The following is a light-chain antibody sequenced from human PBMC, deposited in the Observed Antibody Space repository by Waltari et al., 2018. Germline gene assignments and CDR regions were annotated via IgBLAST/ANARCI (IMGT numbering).Light chain of an antibody. CDR1: SSDVGAYNY. V-gene: IGLV2-14*03. CDR3: ISYTTSDTMI. Sequence: QSALTQPASVSGSPGQSITISCTGTSSDVGAYNYVSWYQQHPGQVPKLIIYDVSHRPSVVSFRFSGSKSDNAASLTISGLQAEDEADYYCISYTTSDTMIFGGGTKLTVL. CDR2: DVS. J-gene: IGLJ2*01.